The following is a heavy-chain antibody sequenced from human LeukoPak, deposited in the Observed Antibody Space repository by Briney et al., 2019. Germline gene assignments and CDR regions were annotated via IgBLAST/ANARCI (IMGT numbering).Heavy chain of an antibody. V-gene: IGHV1-69*06. Sequence: SVKVSCKASGGTFSSYAISWVRQAPGQVLEWMGGIIPIFGTANYAQKFQGRVTITADKSTSTAYMELSSLRSEDTAVYYCAREGQWLVLDYWGQGTLVTVSS. D-gene: IGHD6-19*01. CDR2: IIPIFGTA. CDR1: GGTFSSYA. CDR3: AREGQWLVLDY. J-gene: IGHJ4*02.